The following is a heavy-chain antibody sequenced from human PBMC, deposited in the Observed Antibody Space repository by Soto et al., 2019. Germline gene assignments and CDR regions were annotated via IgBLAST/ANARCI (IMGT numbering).Heavy chain of an antibody. D-gene: IGHD3-22*01. V-gene: IGHV5-10-1*01. CDR1: GYSFAGYW. J-gene: IGHJ4*02. CDR3: ARQIYDSDTGPNLQYYFES. CDR2: IDPSDSQT. Sequence: GESLKISCKGSGYSFAGYWITWVRQKRGKGLEWMGRIDPSDSQTYYSPSFRGHVTISVTKSITTVFLQWSSLRASDTAMYYCARQIYDSDTGPNLQYYFESWGQGTPVTVSS.